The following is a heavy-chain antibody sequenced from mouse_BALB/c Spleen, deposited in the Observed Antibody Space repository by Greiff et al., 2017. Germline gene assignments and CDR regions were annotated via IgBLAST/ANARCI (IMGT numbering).Heavy chain of an antibody. V-gene: IGHV5-4*02. J-gene: IGHJ1*01. CDR3: ARRIYYGNYWYFDV. Sequence: EVQVVESGGGLVKPGGSLKLSCAASGFTFSDYYMYWVRQTPEKRLEWVATISDGGSYTYYPDSVKGRFTISRDNAKNNLYLQMSSLKSEDTAMYYCARRIYYGNYWYFDVWGAGTTVTVSS. CDR1: GFTFSDYY. D-gene: IGHD2-1*01. CDR2: ISDGGSYT.